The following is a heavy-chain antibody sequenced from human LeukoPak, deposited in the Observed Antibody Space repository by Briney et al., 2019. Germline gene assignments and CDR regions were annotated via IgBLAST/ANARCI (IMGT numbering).Heavy chain of an antibody. CDR3: AIVHGGGVGSSRWFDY. D-gene: IGHD1-26*01. Sequence: PGGSLRLSCAASGFTFSSYAMHWVRQAPGKGLEWVAVISYDGSNKYYADSVNGRFTISRDNSRNTLYLQMNSLRAEDTAVYYCAIVHGGGVGSSRWFDYWGEGTLVTVSS. J-gene: IGHJ4*02. V-gene: IGHV3-30*04. CDR1: GFTFSSYA. CDR2: ISYDGSNK.